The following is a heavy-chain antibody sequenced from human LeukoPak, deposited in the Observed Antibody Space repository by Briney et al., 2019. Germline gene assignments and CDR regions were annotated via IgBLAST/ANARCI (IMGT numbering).Heavy chain of an antibody. CDR2: INQDGSEK. Sequence: PGGSLRLSCAASGFTFTSYWMSWVRQAPGKGLAWVANINQDGSEKYYVDSVKGRFTISRDNARNSLHLQMNSLRAGDTAVYYCVRDSSTPDYWGQGTLVTVSS. D-gene: IGHD3-10*01. CDR3: VRDSSTPDY. CDR1: GFTFTSYW. J-gene: IGHJ4*02. V-gene: IGHV3-7*01.